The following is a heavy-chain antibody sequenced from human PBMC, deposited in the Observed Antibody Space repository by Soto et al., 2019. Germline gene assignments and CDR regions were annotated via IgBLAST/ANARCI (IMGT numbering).Heavy chain of an antibody. J-gene: IGHJ5*02. Sequence: SVKVSCKASGGTFSIYAISCVLQSPGQGLEWMGGIIPIFGTANYAQKFQGRVTITADESTSTAYMELSSLRSEDTAVYYCARGVVPASFPLRPWGQGTLVTVSS. CDR2: IIPIFGTA. CDR1: GGTFSIYA. D-gene: IGHD2-2*01. CDR3: ARGVVPASFPLRP. V-gene: IGHV1-69*13.